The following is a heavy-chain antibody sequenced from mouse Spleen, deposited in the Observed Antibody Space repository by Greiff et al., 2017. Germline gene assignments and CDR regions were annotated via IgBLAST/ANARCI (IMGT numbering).Heavy chain of an antibody. CDR2: IDPENGDT. V-gene: IGHV14-4*01. D-gene: IGHD1-1*01. J-gene: IGHJ3*01. CDR1: GFNIKDDY. Sequence: EVQLQQSGAELVRPGASVKLSCTASGFNIKDDYMHWVKQRPEQGLEWIGWIDPENGDTEYASKFQGKATITADTSSNTAYLQLSSLTSEDTAVYYCTLALRSFAYWGQGTLVTVSA. CDR3: TLALRSFAY.